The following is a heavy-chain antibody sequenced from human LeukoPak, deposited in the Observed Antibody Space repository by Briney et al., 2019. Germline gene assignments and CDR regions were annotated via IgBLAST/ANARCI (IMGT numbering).Heavy chain of an antibody. D-gene: IGHD6-25*01. V-gene: IGHV3-30*18. CDR1: GFTFSSYG. CDR2: ISYDGSNK. J-gene: IGHJ4*02. Sequence: GGSLRLSCAASGFTFSSYGMHWVRQAPGKGLEWVAVISYDGSNKYYADSVKGRFTISRDNSKNTLYLQMNSLRAEDTAVYYCAKDGYDYWGQGTLATVSS. CDR3: AKDGYDY.